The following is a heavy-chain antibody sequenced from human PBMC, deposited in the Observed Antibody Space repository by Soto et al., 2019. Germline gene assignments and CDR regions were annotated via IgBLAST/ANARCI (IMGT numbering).Heavy chain of an antibody. CDR2: ISSSSSTI. CDR1: GFTFSSYS. J-gene: IGHJ5*02. D-gene: IGHD6-13*01. V-gene: IGHV3-48*01. CDR3: ARHPERIAKIGWFDP. Sequence: EVQLVESGGGLVQPGGSLRLSCAASGFTFSSYSMNWVRQAPGKGLEWVSYISSSSSTIYYADSVKGRFTISRDNAKNSLYLQMNSLRAEDTAVYYCARHPERIAKIGWFDPCGQGTLVTVSS.